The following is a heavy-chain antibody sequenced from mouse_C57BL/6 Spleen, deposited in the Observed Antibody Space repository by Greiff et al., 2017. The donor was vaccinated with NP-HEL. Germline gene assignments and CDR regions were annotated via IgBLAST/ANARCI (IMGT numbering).Heavy chain of an antibody. CDR1: GYTFTSYD. Sequence: QVQLQQSGPELVKPGASVKLSCKASGYTFTSYDINWVKQRPGQGLEWIGWIYPRDGSTKYNEKFKGKATLTVDTSSSTAYMELHSLTSEDSAVYFCARQDYYGSSYRVYYFDYWGQGTTLTVSS. V-gene: IGHV1-85*01. CDR2: IYPRDGST. CDR3: ARQDYYGSSYRVYYFDY. D-gene: IGHD1-1*01. J-gene: IGHJ2*01.